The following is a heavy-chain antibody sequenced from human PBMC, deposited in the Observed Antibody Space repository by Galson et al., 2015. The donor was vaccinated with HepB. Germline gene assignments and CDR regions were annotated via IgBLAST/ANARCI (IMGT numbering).Heavy chain of an antibody. CDR1: GFTFSRYG. CDR2: ISYDGSNK. Sequence: SLRLSCAASGFTFSRYGMHWVRQAPGKGPEWVAVISYDGSNKYYADPVKGRFTISRDNSKNTLYLQMNSLRAEDTAVYYCAKDKQWLSYYYYGIDVWGQGTTVTVSS. D-gene: IGHD6-19*01. J-gene: IGHJ6*02. V-gene: IGHV3-30*18. CDR3: AKDKQWLSYYYYGIDV.